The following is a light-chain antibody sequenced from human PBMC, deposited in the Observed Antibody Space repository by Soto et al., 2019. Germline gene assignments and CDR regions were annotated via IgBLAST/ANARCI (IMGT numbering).Light chain of an antibody. Sequence: EIVLTQSPGTLSLSPGERATLSCRASQSISISYIAWYQQQPGQAPRLLIYSTSIRATGIPDRFSGSGSGTDFTLTISKLEPGDFAVYYCQQYGGSSWTFGQGTKVDIK. CDR2: STS. CDR3: QQYGGSSWT. V-gene: IGKV3-20*01. J-gene: IGKJ1*01. CDR1: QSISISY.